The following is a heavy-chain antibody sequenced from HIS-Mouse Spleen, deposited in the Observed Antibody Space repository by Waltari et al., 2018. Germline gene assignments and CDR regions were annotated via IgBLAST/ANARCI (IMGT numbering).Heavy chain of an antibody. V-gene: IGHV4-34*01. CDR2: INHSGST. D-gene: IGHD3-10*01. Sequence: QVQLQQWGAGLLKPSETLSLTCAVYGGSFSGYYWSWIRQPPGKGLEWIGEINHSGSTNSNPALKSRVTISVDTSKNQFSLKLSSVTAADTAVYYCARAAYYYGSGTPGGYAFDIWGQGTMVTVSS. CDR3: ARAAYYYGSGTPGGYAFDI. J-gene: IGHJ3*02. CDR1: GGSFSGYY.